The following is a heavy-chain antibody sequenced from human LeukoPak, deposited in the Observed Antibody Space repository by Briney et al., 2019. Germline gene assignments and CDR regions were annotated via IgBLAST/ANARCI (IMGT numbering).Heavy chain of an antibody. CDR2: ISLTGDSA. Sequence: GGSLRLSCVASGFTLSNHAMHWVRQGPGKGLEYVSAISLTGDSAYYANSVKGRFTISRDDSKNTLYLQMGSLRTEDMAVYYCARSYASGIHYMDVWGKGSTVTVSS. D-gene: IGHD3-10*01. CDR3: ARSYASGIHYMDV. J-gene: IGHJ6*03. V-gene: IGHV3-64*01. CDR1: GFTLSNHA.